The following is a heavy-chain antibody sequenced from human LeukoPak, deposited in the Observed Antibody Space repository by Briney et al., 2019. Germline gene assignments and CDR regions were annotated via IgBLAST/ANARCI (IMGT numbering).Heavy chain of an antibody. J-gene: IGHJ4*02. CDR3: ARSTTVVTTRRYYFDY. D-gene: IGHD4-23*01. CDR2: INPIFGTA. CDR1: GGTFSSYA. Sequence: SSVKVSCKASGGTFSSYAISWVRQAPGQGLEWMGGINPIFGTANYAQKFQGRVTITTDESTSTAYMELSSLRSEDTAVYYCARSTTVVTTRRYYFDYWGQGTLVTVSS. V-gene: IGHV1-69*05.